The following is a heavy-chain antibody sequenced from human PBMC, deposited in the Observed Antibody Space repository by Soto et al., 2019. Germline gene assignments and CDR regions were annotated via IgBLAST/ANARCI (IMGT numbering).Heavy chain of an antibody. Sequence: QVQLVESGGGVVQPGRSLRLSCAASGFTFSSYGMHWVRQAPGKGLDWVAVIWYDGSNKYYADSVKGRFTISRDNSKNTLYLDVNSLRADDTAVYYCERTNDYGDYLDSWGQGTLVAVSS. CDR3: ERTNDYGDYLDS. V-gene: IGHV3-33*01. CDR1: GFTFSSYG. D-gene: IGHD4-17*01. CDR2: IWYDGSNK. J-gene: IGHJ4*02.